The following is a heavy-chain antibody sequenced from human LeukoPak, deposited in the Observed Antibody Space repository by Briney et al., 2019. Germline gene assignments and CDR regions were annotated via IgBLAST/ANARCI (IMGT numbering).Heavy chain of an antibody. CDR1: GYTFTSYY. CDR2: INPIGGST. Sequence: ASVKVSCKASGYTFTSYYMHWVRQAPGQGLEWMGIINPIGGSTSYAQKFQGRVTMTRDTSTSTVYMELSSLRSEDTAVYYCAIYHEPFYGDRLSYYYYGMDVWGQGTTVTVSS. D-gene: IGHD4-17*01. V-gene: IGHV1-46*03. CDR3: AIYHEPFYGDRLSYYYYGMDV. J-gene: IGHJ6*02.